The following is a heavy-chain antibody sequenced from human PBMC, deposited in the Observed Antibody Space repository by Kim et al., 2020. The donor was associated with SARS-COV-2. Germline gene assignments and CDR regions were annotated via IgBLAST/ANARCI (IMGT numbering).Heavy chain of an antibody. Sequence: GGSLRLSCAASGFTFSSYSMNWVRQAPGKGLEWVSSISSSSSYIYYADSVKGRFTISRDNAKNSLYLQMNSLRAEDTAVYYCARDGVHEATINYYYYGMDVWGQGTTVTVSS. V-gene: IGHV3-21*01. D-gene: IGHD5-12*01. CDR2: ISSSSSYI. CDR1: GFTFSSYS. CDR3: ARDGVHEATINYYYYGMDV. J-gene: IGHJ6*02.